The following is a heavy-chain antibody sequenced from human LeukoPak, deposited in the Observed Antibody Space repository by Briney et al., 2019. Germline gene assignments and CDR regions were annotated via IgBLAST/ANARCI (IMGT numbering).Heavy chain of an antibody. V-gene: IGHV1-18*01. Sequence: ASVKVSCKASGYNFSTYGITWVRQAPGQGLEWMGWISPYNGDTNFAPKLQGRVTMTTDASTSTAYMELRSLRSDDTAVYYCARDKDTNILSMTSVIFDYWGQGTLVTVSS. CDR2: ISPYNGDT. CDR1: GYNFSTYG. CDR3: ARDKDTNILSMTSVIFDY. D-gene: IGHD4-11*01. J-gene: IGHJ4*02.